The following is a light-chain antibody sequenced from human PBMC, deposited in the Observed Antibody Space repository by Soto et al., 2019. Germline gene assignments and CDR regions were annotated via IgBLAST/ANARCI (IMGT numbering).Light chain of an antibody. CDR3: QQYNNGPPWT. J-gene: IGKJ1*01. Sequence: ETVMTQSPATLSVSPGERATLSCRASQSVYSSLAWYQQKPGQAPRLLIYGASTRATGIPARFSGSGSGTEFTLTISRLQSEDFAVYYCQQYNNGPPWTFGQGTKVDIK. V-gene: IGKV3-15*01. CDR2: GAS. CDR1: QSVYSS.